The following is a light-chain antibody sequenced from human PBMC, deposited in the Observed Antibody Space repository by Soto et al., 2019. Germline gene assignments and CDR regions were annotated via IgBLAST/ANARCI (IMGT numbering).Light chain of an antibody. J-gene: IGLJ1*01. Sequence: QSALTQPGSVSGSPGQSITISCTGTSSDVGGYNYVSWYQHHPGKAHKLIIYDVSNRPSGVSIRFSGSKSDNTASLTISGLQPEDEADYHCSSYTTSNTRQIVFGTGTKVTVL. CDR3: SSYTTSNTRQIV. CDR2: DVS. CDR1: SSDVGGYNY. V-gene: IGLV2-14*03.